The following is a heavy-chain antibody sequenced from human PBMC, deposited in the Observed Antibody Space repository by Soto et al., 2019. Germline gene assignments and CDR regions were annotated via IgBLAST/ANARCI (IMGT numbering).Heavy chain of an antibody. CDR1: GGTIVSGDCY. V-gene: IGHV4-61*08. CDR3: TREVATPNNWFDP. J-gene: IGHJ5*02. CDR2: IYFSGST. Sequence: SEPKPLSCTVSGGTIVSGDCYLTWIRQTPGKGLEWIGNIYFSGSTKYNPSLQSRVTISVDTSKKQFSLRLTSVTPADTAVYFCTREVATPNNWFDPWGQGTLVTVSS.